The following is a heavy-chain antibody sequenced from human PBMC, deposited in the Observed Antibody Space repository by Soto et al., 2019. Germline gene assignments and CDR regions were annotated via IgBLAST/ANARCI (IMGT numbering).Heavy chain of an antibody. CDR1: GGSISSSNW. CDR2: IYHSGST. Sequence: QVQLQESGPGLVKPSGTLSLTCAVSGGSISSSNWWSWVRQPPGKGLEWIGEIYHSGSTNYNPSLKSRVTISVNKSKNHLSLKLGSGAAADTAVYYCARVSGSYYYGMDVWGQGTTVTVSS. J-gene: IGHJ6*02. D-gene: IGHD1-26*01. CDR3: ARVSGSYYYGMDV. V-gene: IGHV4-4*02.